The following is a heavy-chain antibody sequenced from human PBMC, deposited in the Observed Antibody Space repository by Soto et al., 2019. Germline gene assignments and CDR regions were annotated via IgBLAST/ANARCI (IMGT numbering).Heavy chain of an antibody. CDR2: ISSSSSYI. CDR3: ARAQIVVVPAAIYMDV. Sequence: GGSLRLSCAASGFTFSSYSMNWVRQAPGKGLEWVSSISSSSSYIYYADSVKDGFTIARDNAKNSLYLQMNSLRAEDTAVYYCARAQIVVVPAAIYMDVWGKGTTVTVSS. J-gene: IGHJ6*03. V-gene: IGHV3-21*01. D-gene: IGHD2-2*01. CDR1: GFTFSSYS.